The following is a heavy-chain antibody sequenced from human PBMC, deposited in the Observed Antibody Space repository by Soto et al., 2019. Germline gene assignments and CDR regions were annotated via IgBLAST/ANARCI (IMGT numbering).Heavy chain of an antibody. V-gene: IGHV3-30-3*01. CDR2: ISYDGSNK. Sequence: GGSLRLSCAASGFTFSSYAMHWVRQAPGKGLERVAVISYDGSNKYYADTVKGRFTISRDNSKNTLYLQMNSLRAEDTAVYYCARDPVAYCGGDCRTFDYWGQGTLVTVSS. CDR3: ARDPVAYCGGDCRTFDY. CDR1: GFTFSSYA. D-gene: IGHD2-21*02. J-gene: IGHJ4*02.